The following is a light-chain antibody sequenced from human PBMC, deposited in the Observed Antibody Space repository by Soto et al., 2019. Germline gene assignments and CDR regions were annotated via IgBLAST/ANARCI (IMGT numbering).Light chain of an antibody. CDR1: RSNIGNRY. CDR3: GTWDSTLSAGV. J-gene: IGLJ2*01. Sequence: QAVLTQPPSLSTAQGEQVTVSCSGSRSNIGNRYVSWYQQLPGTAPKLLIYDNNKRLSGIPDRFSGSKSGTSATLAITGFQTGGEADYYCGTWDSTLSAGVFVGGTKVTLL. V-gene: IGLV1-51*01. CDR2: DNN.